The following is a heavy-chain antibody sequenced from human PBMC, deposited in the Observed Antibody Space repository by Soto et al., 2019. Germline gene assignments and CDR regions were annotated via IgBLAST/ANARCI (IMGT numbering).Heavy chain of an antibody. CDR1: GFTFRSYD. D-gene: IGHD6-13*01. V-gene: IGHV3-13*05. J-gene: IGHJ6*02. Sequence: GGSLRLSCAASGFTFRSYDMHWVRQATGKVLECVSAIGTAADPYYPASAKDRFTISRENAKTSLYLQMNSLSAGDTAVYYCARALRSSSSNSYYYYGMDVWGQGTTVTVSS. CDR2: IGTAADP. CDR3: ARALRSSSSNSYYYYGMDV.